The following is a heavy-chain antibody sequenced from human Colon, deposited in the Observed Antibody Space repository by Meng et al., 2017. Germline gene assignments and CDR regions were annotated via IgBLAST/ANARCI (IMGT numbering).Heavy chain of an antibody. CDR2: IKQDASEK. CDR1: GFTFNNYY. J-gene: IGHJ1*01. CDR3: AQPPDYGDYFEYFQH. D-gene: IGHD4-17*01. Sequence: EGEMVESGGGLVQPGGSLRLSCAASGFTFNNYYISWVRQAPGKGLEWVANIKQDASEKNFVDSVKGRFYISRDKSNNIVYLQMNNLRAEDTAIYYCAQPPDYGDYFEYFQHWGQGTLVTVSS. V-gene: IGHV3-7*03.